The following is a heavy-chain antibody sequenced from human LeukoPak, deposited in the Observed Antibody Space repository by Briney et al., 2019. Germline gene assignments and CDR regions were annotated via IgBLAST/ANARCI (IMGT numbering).Heavy chain of an antibody. CDR3: ARGRPSPQQTLWSSSSKDYYYYMDV. V-gene: IGHV3-23*01. J-gene: IGHJ6*03. Sequence: GGSLRLSCAASGFTFSSYAMSWVRQAPGKGLEWVSAISGSGGSTYYADSVKGRFTISRDNSKNTLYLQMNSLRAEDTAVYYCARGRPSPQQTLWSSSSKDYYYYMDVWGKGTTVTVSS. CDR2: ISGSGGST. CDR1: GFTFSSYA. D-gene: IGHD6-6*01.